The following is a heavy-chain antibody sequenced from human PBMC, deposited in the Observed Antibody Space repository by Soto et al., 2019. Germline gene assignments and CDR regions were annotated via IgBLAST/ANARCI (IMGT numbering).Heavy chain of an antibody. J-gene: IGHJ4*02. CDR1: GGSISGYY. V-gene: IGHV4-59*01. Sequence: SETLSLTCTVSGGSISGYYWTWIRQPPGRGLAYIGDIFYTGSTNYNPSLESRVSISVEAARNQFSLKLTSVTAADTAVYYCARVTTGYLDYWGQGTLVTVSS. CDR3: ARVTTGYLDY. D-gene: IGHD3-9*01. CDR2: IFYTGST.